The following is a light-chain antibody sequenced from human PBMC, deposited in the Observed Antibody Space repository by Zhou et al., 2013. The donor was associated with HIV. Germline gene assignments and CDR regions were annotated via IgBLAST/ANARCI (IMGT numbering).Light chain of an antibody. V-gene: IGKV3-11*01. CDR3: QQRSNWPPIFT. Sequence: EIVLTQSPGTLSLSPGERATLSCRASQSVSSYLVWYQQKPGQAPRLLIYDTSNRATGIPARFSGSGSGTDFTLTISSLEPEDFAVYYCQQRSNWPPIFTFGPGTKVDIK. CDR1: QSVSSY. CDR2: DTS. J-gene: IGKJ3*01.